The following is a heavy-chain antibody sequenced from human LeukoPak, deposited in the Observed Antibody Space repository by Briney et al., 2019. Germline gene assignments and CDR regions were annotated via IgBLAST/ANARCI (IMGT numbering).Heavy chain of an antibody. D-gene: IGHD6-6*01. V-gene: IGHV4-39*01. CDR2: SHYSGSN. Sequence: SETLSLTCTVSGVSFSSCSYFWAWLPQPPGQGLESIVSSHYSGSNYYVPSLSRLVIVSENTSKNQFLLRGSSVTAATTALYYCARHAHGRFVDYWGQGTLVTVSS. J-gene: IGHJ4*02. CDR1: GVSFSSCSYF. CDR3: ARHAHGRFVDY.